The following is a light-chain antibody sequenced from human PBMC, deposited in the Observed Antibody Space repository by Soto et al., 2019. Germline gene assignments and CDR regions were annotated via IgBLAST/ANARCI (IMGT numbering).Light chain of an antibody. Sequence: IVLTQSPGTLSLSPGERATLSCRVSQSVRSSYLAWYQQKPGQAPRRLIYGASSRATGIPDRFSGSGSGTDFTLTISRLEPEDFAVYYCQQYGSSRWTFGQGTKVDIK. V-gene: IGKV3-20*01. J-gene: IGKJ1*01. CDR3: QQYGSSRWT. CDR1: QSVRSSY. CDR2: GAS.